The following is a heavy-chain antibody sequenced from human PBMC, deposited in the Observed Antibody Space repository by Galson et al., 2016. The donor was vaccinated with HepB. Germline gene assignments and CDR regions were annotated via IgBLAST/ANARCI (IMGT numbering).Heavy chain of an antibody. D-gene: IGHD2-15*01. CDR3: ASSRCGSCWDFDD. V-gene: IGHV5-51*01. CDR1: GYSFPSYW. J-gene: IGHJ4*02. CDR2: INPDDSDT. Sequence: QSGAEVKKPGESLKISCKGSGYSFPSYWIGWVRQMPGKGLEWMGIINPDDSDTRYSPSFQGQVTISVDKSISTAYLQWSSLKASDTAMYYCASSRCGSCWDFDDWGQGTPVTVSS.